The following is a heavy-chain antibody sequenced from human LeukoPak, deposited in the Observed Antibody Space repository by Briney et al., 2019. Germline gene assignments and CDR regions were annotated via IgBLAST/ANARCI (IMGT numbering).Heavy chain of an antibody. CDR1: GFTFSSYW. Sequence: GGSLRLSCAASGFTFSSYWMHWVRQAPGKGLVWVSRINSDGSSTNYADSVKGRFTISRDNAKNSLFLKTDTLRGDDTGIYYCARDPNVLGITPYYFDFWGQGTLVTVSS. D-gene: IGHD3-10*02. J-gene: IGHJ4*02. V-gene: IGHV3-74*01. CDR3: ARDPNVLGITPYYFDF. CDR2: INSDGSST.